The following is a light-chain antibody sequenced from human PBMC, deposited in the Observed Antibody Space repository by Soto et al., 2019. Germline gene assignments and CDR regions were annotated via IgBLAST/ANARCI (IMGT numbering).Light chain of an antibody. Sequence: AIQLTQSPSSLSASVGDRVTIACRASQGISSALAWYQQIPGKAPKLLIYDASRLHSGVPSRFRGSGSGTDFTLTISSLQPEDFATYYCQQFSLYPITFGPGTEVDVK. V-gene: IGKV1-13*02. CDR3: QQFSLYPIT. J-gene: IGKJ3*01. CDR1: QGISSA. CDR2: DAS.